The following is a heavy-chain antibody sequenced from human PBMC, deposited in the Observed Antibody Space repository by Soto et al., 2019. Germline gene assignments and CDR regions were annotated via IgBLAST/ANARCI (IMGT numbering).Heavy chain of an antibody. J-gene: IGHJ6*02. CDR3: TTAGYDMLTGYPGVVLDAVPNSSTDYYYYGMDV. Sequence: PGGSLRLSCAASGFTFSNAWMNWVRQAPGKGLEWVGRIKSKTDGGTTDYAAPVKGRFTISRDDSKNTLYLQMNSLKTEDTAVYYCTTAGYDMLTGYPGVVLDAVPNSSTDYYYYGMDVWGQGTTVTVSS. D-gene: IGHD3-9*01. CDR2: IKSKTDGGTT. CDR1: GFTFSNAW. V-gene: IGHV3-15*07.